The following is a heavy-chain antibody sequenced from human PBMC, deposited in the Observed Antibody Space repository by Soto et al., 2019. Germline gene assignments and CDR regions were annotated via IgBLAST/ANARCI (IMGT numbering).Heavy chain of an antibody. D-gene: IGHD6-13*01. CDR3: AKEGSITAALDY. V-gene: IGHV3-23*01. Sequence: PGWYLRLSCAASGFSFSNCALNWVRQAPGKGLEWVSGISGGGGSTYYADSVKGRLTISRDNSKNTLYLHMNSLRAEDTAVYYCAKEGSITAALDYWGQGTLVTVSS. J-gene: IGHJ4*02. CDR1: GFSFSNCA. CDR2: ISGGGGST.